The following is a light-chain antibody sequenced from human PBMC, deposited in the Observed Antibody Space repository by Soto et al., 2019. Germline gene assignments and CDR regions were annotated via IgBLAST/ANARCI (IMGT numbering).Light chain of an antibody. CDR1: ESINNN. CDR3: QQQHKWPLT. Sequence: EIVMTQSPATLSVSPGEGATLSCTASESINNNLAWYQQKPGQAPRLLIYAATTRATGFPARFSGSGSGTEFTLTISSLQSEEGAVEYCQQQHKWPLTFGGGNKVDIK. J-gene: IGKJ4*01. CDR2: AAT. V-gene: IGKV3-15*01.